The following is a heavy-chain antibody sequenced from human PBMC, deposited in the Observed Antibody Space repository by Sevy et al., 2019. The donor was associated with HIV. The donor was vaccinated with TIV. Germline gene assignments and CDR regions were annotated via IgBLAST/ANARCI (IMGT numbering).Heavy chain of an antibody. Sequence: GGSLRLSCAASGFTFSSYDMHWVRQATGKGLEWVSAIGTAGDTYYPGSVKGRFTISRENAKNSLYLQMNSLRAGDTAVYYCARGGYSSPSDYFDYWGQGTLVTVSS. J-gene: IGHJ4*02. V-gene: IGHV3-13*01. CDR3: ARGGYSSPSDYFDY. CDR2: IGTAGDT. CDR1: GFTFSSYD. D-gene: IGHD6-6*01.